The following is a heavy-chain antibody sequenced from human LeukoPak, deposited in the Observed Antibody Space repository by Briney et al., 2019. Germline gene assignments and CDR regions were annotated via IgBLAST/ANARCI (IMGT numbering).Heavy chain of an antibody. V-gene: IGHV3-21*01. CDR3: ARDRAHYYYMDV. D-gene: IGHD3-10*01. CDR1: GFTFSSYS. Sequence: GGSLRLSCAASGFTFSSYSMNWVRQAPGKRLEWDSSISSSSSYIYYADSVKGRFTISRDNAKNSLYLQMNSLRAEDTAVYYCARDRAHYYYMDVWGKGTTVTVSS. J-gene: IGHJ6*03. CDR2: ISSSSSYI.